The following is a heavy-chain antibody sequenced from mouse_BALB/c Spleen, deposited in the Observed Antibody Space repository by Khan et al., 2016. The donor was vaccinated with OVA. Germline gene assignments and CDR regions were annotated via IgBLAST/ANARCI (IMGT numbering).Heavy chain of an antibody. CDR3: ARNGVFHCYGYGGIDY. CDR1: GFSLTNFG. V-gene: IGHV2-4-1*01. D-gene: IGHD1-2*01. CDR2: IWSGGST. Sequence: QVQLQQSGPGLVQPSQNLSITCTVSGFSLTNFGVHWIRQSPGKALEWLGVIWSGGSTDYNAAFISRLSITKDNSPSQIFFKLISLQTDDTAIYYSARNGVFHCYGYGGIDYWGQGTSVTVSS. J-gene: IGHJ4*01.